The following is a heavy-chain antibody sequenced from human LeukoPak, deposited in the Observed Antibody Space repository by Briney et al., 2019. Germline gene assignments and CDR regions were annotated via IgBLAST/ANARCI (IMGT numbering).Heavy chain of an antibody. CDR3: ARAVGSYSHFDY. Sequence: SETLSLTCTVSGGSISSYYWSWIRQPPGKGLEWIGYIYYSGSTNYNPSLKSRVTISVDTSKNQFSLKLCSVTAADTAVYYCARAVGSYSHFDYWGQGTLVTVSS. J-gene: IGHJ4*02. CDR1: GGSISSYY. D-gene: IGHD1-26*01. V-gene: IGHV4-59*01. CDR2: IYYSGST.